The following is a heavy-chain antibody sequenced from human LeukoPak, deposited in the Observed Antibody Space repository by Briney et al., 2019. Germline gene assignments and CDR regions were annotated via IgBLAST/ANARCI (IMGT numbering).Heavy chain of an antibody. D-gene: IGHD3-16*01. J-gene: IGHJ4*02. Sequence: SETLSLTCTVSGGSTDHYFWNWIRQAPGKGLEWIGYVYYSGSTVYNPSLQSRVSISIDTSKKQISLKLSSVTAADTAVYYCARDRGTYTYGGSDYWGQGTLVSVSS. V-gene: IGHV4-59*01. CDR1: GGSTDHYF. CDR3: ARDRGTYTYGGSDY. CDR2: VYYSGST.